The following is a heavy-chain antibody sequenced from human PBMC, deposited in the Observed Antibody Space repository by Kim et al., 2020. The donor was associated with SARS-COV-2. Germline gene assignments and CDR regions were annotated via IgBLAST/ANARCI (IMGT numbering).Heavy chain of an antibody. CDR1: GFTFSSYW. J-gene: IGHJ5*02. D-gene: IGHD6-13*01. CDR2: INSDGSST. Sequence: GGSLRLSCAASGFTFSSYWMHWVRQAPGKGLVWVSRINSDGSSTSYADSVKGRFTISRDNAKNTLYLQMNSLRAEDTAVYYCARAAAGTWWFDPWGQGTLVNVSS. V-gene: IGHV3-74*01. CDR3: ARAAAGTWWFDP.